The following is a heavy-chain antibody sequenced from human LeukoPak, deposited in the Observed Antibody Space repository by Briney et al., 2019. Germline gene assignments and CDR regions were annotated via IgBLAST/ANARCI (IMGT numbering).Heavy chain of an antibody. CDR1: SGSISSYY. D-gene: IGHD3-3*01. J-gene: IGHJ3*02. CDR3: ARDLSRSYYDFWSGSDAFDI. Sequence: KPSETLSLTCTVSSGSISSYYWSWIRQPPGKGLEWIGYIYYSGSTNYNPSLKSRVTISVDTSKNQFSLKLSSVTAADTAVYYCARDLSRSYYDFWSGSDAFDIWGQGTMVTVSS. CDR2: IYYSGST. V-gene: IGHV4-59*12.